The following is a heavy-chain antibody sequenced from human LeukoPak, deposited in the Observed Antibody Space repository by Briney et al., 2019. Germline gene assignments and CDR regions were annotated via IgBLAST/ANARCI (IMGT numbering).Heavy chain of an antibody. Sequence: ASAKVSCKASGYTFTSYYMHWVRQVPGQGLEWMGIINPSGGSTSYAQKFQGRVTMTRDTSTSTVYMELSSLRSEDTAVYYCAGSLAAAGREYYFDYWGQGTLVTVSS. CDR1: GYTFTSYY. V-gene: IGHV1-46*01. CDR3: AGSLAAAGREYYFDY. CDR2: INPSGGST. D-gene: IGHD6-13*01. J-gene: IGHJ4*02.